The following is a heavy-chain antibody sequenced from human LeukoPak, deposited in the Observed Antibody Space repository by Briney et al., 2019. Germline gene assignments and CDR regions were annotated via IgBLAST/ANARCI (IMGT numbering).Heavy chain of an antibody. CDR3: ATDAGAD. CDR2: IKEDGSEK. Sequence: GGSLRLSCAASGFTFSRSWMTWVRQTPGKGLQWVANIKEDGSEKYYVDSVKGRFTISRDNAKNSLYLQMNSLRAEDTAVYYCATDAGADWGQGTLVTVSS. V-gene: IGHV3-7*01. J-gene: IGHJ4*02. CDR1: GFTFSRSW.